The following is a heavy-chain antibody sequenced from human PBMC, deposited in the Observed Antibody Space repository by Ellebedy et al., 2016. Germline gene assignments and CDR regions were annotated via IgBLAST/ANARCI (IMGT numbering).Heavy chain of an antibody. CDR2: ISGGGDAT. D-gene: IGHD4-17*01. CDR1: GFPFRNFF. V-gene: IGHV3-23*01. J-gene: IGHJ4*02. Sequence: GESLKISXVASGFPFRNFFMSWVRQAPGEGLEWVSTISGGGDATFSADSVKGRFTISRDNSRNTLYLQMHSLRAEDTAIYYCYYGHYSGSWGQGTLVTVSS. CDR3: YYGHYSGS.